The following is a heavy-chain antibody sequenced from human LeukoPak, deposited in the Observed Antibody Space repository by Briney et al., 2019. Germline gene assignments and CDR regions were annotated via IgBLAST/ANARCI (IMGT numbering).Heavy chain of an antibody. CDR2: IDPDGGEM. D-gene: IGHD6-19*01. V-gene: IGHV3-7*03. Sequence: PGGSLRLSCAASGFTFRSYWMSWVRQAPGKGLEWVAAIDPDGGEMYYVDSVEVRFTISRDNSKNTVFLQLNSLRAEDTAVYYCAKTGPGSGWSRYYFDFWGQGTLVTVSS. CDR1: GFTFRSYW. J-gene: IGHJ4*02. CDR3: AKTGPGSGWSRYYFDF.